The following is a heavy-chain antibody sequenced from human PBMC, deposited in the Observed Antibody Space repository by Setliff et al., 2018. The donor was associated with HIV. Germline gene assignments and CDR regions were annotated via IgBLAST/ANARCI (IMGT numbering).Heavy chain of an antibody. CDR2: INQDGSEK. CDR1: GFTFSSYW. D-gene: IGHD3-3*01. V-gene: IGHV3-7*01. Sequence: PGGSLRLSCAASGFTFSSYWMSWVRQAPGKGLEWVANINQDGSEKYYVDSVKGRFTISRDNAKNSLYLQMNSLRAEDTAVYYCARRGSNLPSGFDIWRQGTMVTVSS. CDR3: ARRGSNLPSGFDI. J-gene: IGHJ3*02.